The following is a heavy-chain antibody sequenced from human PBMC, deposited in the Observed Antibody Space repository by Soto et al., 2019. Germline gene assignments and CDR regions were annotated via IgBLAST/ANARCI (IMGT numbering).Heavy chain of an antibody. CDR2: ISGSGGST. CDR3: AKDRPICSGGSCYSRKLRYYYDSSGYSARFSGAFDI. D-gene: IGHD3-22*01. Sequence: HPGGSLRLSCAASGFTFSSYAMSWVRQAPGKGLEWVSAISGSGGSTYYADSVKGRFTISRDNSKNTLYLQMNSLRAEDTAVYYCAKDRPICSGGSCYSRKLRYYYDSSGYSARFSGAFDIWGQGTMVTVSS. CDR1: GFTFSSYA. V-gene: IGHV3-23*01. J-gene: IGHJ3*02.